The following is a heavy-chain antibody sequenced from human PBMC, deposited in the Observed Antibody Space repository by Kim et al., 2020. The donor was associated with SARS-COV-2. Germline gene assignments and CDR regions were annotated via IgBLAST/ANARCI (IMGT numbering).Heavy chain of an antibody. CDR3: ARLSTGPTEDQSLYYYYYG. J-gene: IGHJ6*01. CDR2: IYYSGST. Sequence: SETLSLTCTVSGGSISSYYWSWIRQPPGKGLEWIGYIYYSGSTNYNPSLKSRVTISVDTSKNQFSLKLSSVTAADTAVYYCARLSTGPTEDQSLYYYYYG. V-gene: IGHV4-59*08. CDR1: GGSISSYY. D-gene: IGHD3-9*01.